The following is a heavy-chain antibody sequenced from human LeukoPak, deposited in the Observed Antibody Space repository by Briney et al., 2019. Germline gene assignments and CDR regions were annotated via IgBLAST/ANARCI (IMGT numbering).Heavy chain of an antibody. J-gene: IGHJ4*02. CDR2: IYHSGST. D-gene: IGHD5-18*01. CDR1: GGSINSGGYS. V-gene: IGHV4-30-2*01. Sequence: SETLSLTRAVCGGSINSGGYSWSWIRQPPGKGLEWMGYIYHSGSTYYNPSLKSRVTMSVDRSKNHFSLMLNSVTAADTAVYYCARGYGTFDFWGQGILVTVSS. CDR3: ARGYGTFDF.